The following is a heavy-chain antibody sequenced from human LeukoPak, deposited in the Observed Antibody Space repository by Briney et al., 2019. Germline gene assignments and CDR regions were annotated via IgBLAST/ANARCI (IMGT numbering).Heavy chain of an antibody. D-gene: IGHD3-22*01. CDR3: ARSSGYYSSLFYMHV. CDR1: GYTFTSYG. J-gene: IGHJ6*03. CDR2: ISAYNGNT. V-gene: IGHV1-18*01. Sequence: ASVKVSCKASGYTFTSYGISWVRQAPGQKLEWMGWISAYNGNTNYAQKLQGRVTMTTDTSTSTAYMELRSLRSEDTAVYYCARSSGYYSSLFYMHVWGKGTTVTVSS.